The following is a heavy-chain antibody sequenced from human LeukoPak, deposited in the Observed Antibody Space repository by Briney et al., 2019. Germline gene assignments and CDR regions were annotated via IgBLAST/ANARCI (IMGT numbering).Heavy chain of an antibody. CDR2: IRYDGSNE. D-gene: IGHD6-19*01. Sequence: PGGSLRLSCAASGFTFSSYGMHWVRQAPGKGLEWVAFIRYDGSNEYYADSVKDRFTISRDSSKNTLYLQMNSLRAEDTAVYYCAKDLGYSSGSEFDYWGQGTLVTVSS. V-gene: IGHV3-30*02. J-gene: IGHJ4*02. CDR1: GFTFSSYG. CDR3: AKDLGYSSGSEFDY.